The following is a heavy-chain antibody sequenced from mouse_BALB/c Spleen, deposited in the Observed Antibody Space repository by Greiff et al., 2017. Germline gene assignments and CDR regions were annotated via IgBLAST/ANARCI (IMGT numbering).Heavy chain of an antibody. V-gene: IGHV2-5-1*01. CDR3: AISYYGYAMDY. Sequence: VKLMESGPSLVQPSQSLSITCTVSGFSLTSYGVHWVRQSPGKGLEWLGVIWRGGSTDYNAAFMSRLSITKDNSKSQVFFKMNSLQADDTAIYYCAISYYGYAMDYWGQGTSVTVSS. J-gene: IGHJ4*01. D-gene: IGHD1-1*01. CDR2: IWRGGST. CDR1: GFSLTSYG.